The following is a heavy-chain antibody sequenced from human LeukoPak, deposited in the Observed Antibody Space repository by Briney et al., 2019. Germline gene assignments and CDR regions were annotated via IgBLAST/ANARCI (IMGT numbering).Heavy chain of an antibody. CDR1: GDSITGYY. V-gene: IGHV4-59*04. CDR3: ATTPYYYDSSGSPFDY. J-gene: IGHJ4*02. CDR2: IYYTGNT. Sequence: SETLSLTCSVSGDSITGYYWGWIRQPPGKGLEWIGNIYYTGNTYYNSSLKSRVTISVDTSKNQFSLKLSSVTAADTAVYYCATTPYYYDSSGSPFDYWGQGTLVTVSS. D-gene: IGHD3-22*01.